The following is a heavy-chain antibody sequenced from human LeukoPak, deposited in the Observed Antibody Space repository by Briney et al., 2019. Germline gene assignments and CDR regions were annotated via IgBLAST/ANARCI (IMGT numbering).Heavy chain of an antibody. Sequence: SQTLSLTCTVSGGSISSGSYYWSWIRQPAGKGLEWIGRIYTSGSTNYNPSLKSRVTISVDTSKNQFSLKLSSVTAADTAVYYCARDRVEQWLVIYYYMDVWGKGTTVTVSS. CDR1: GGSISSGSYY. CDR2: IYTSGST. J-gene: IGHJ6*03. CDR3: ARDRVEQWLVIYYYMDV. D-gene: IGHD6-19*01. V-gene: IGHV4-61*02.